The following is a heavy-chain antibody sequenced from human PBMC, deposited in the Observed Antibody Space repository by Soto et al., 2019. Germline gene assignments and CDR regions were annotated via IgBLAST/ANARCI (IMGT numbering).Heavy chain of an antibody. D-gene: IGHD5-12*01. J-gene: IGHJ4*02. CDR3: ARDRRDGYNGPFDY. CDR2: IYYSGST. Sequence: ASETLSLTCAVSGGSISSGGYYWSWIRQHPGKGLEWIGYIYYSGSTYYNPSLKSRVTISVDTSKNQFSLKLSSVTAADTAVYYCARDRRDGYNGPFDYWGQGTLVTVSS. V-gene: IGHV4-31*11. CDR1: GGSISSGGYY.